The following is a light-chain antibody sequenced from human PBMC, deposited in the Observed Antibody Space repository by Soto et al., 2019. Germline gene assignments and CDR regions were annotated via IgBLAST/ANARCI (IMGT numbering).Light chain of an antibody. CDR2: GAS. CDR1: QSVSSN. V-gene: IGKV3-15*01. CDR3: QQYNNWPRT. J-gene: IGKJ1*01. Sequence: DIVMTQSPATMSVSPGERATLSCRASQSVSSNLAWYQQKPGQAPRLLIYGASTRATGIPARFSGSGSGTEFTLTISSLQSEEFAVYYCQQYNNWPRTVGNGTKVDIK.